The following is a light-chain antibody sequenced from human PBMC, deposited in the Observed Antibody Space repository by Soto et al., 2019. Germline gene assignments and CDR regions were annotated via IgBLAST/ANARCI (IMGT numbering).Light chain of an antibody. CDR3: QQYGISPWT. CDR2: GAS. Sequence: EIVLTQSPGTLSLSPGERATLSCTSSQSVSSSYLAWYQQKPGQAPRLLIYGASSRATGIPDRFSGSGSGTDFTLTISRLEPEDFAVYYCQQYGISPWTFGQGTKVEIK. CDR1: QSVSSSY. V-gene: IGKV3-20*01. J-gene: IGKJ1*01.